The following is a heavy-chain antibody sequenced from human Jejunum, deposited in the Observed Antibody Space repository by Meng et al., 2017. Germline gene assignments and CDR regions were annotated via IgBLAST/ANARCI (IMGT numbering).Heavy chain of an antibody. Sequence: QVQLVQSGAEVKKPGASVKVSCKASGYTFTGYYMHWVRQAPGQGLEWMGWINPNSGGTNYAQKFQGRVTVTRDTSINTVYMELRRLTSDDTAVYYCARAAVGWYNWFDPWGQGTLVTVSS. CDR2: INPNSGGT. CDR1: GYTFTGYY. V-gene: IGHV1-2*02. J-gene: IGHJ5*02. CDR3: ARAAVGWYNWFDP. D-gene: IGHD6-19*01.